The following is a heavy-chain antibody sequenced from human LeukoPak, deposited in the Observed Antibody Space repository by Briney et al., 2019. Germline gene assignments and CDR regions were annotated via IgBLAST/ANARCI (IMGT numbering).Heavy chain of an antibody. CDR3: ARVFGVVQQGDGMDV. V-gene: IGHV3-21*01. CDR2: ISSSSSYI. CDR1: GFTFSSYS. J-gene: IGHJ6*02. D-gene: IGHD3-3*01. Sequence: NLGGSLRLSCAASGFTFSSYSMNWVRQAPGKGLEWVSSISSSSSYIYYADSVKGRFTISRDNAKNSLYLQMNSLRAEDTAVYYCARVFGVVQQGDGMDVWGQGTTVTVSS.